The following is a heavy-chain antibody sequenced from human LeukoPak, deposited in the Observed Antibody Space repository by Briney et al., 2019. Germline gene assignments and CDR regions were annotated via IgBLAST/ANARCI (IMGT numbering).Heavy chain of an antibody. Sequence: GGSLRLSCVGSGFTFRSHAMSWVRQAPEKGLEFVSGIYENGGTTYYADSVKGRFSISRDNSKNTLYLQMNSLRAEDTAVYYCARSRMLLDYYGMDVWGQGTTVTVSS. CDR3: ARSRMLLDYYGMDV. V-gene: IGHV3-23*01. CDR1: GFTFRSHA. CDR2: IYENGGTT. D-gene: IGHD1-26*01. J-gene: IGHJ6*02.